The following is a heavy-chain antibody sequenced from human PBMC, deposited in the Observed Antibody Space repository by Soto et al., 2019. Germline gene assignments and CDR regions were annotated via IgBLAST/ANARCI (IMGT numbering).Heavy chain of an antibody. V-gene: IGHV2-70*01. CDR3: ARSPSGVGFFDS. CDR2: IDWDDDK. J-gene: IGHJ4*02. CDR1: GFSLNTTFMF. Sequence: SGPTLVNPTQTLTLTCSFSGFSLNTTFMFVSWIRQPPGKALEWLALIDWDDDKYYSTSLRTRLTISKDPSKNQVVLTMTNMDPVDTATYYCARSPSGVGFFDSWGQGTLVTVSS. D-gene: IGHD6-19*01.